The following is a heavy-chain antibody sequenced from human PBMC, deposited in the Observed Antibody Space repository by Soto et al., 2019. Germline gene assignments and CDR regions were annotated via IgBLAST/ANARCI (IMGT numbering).Heavy chain of an antibody. D-gene: IGHD3-9*01. J-gene: IGHJ4*02. CDR1: GYTFTSYD. Sequence: QVQLVQSGAEVKKPGASVKVSCKASGYTFTSYDINWVRQATGQGLEWMGWMNPNSGNTGYAQKFQGRVTMTRNTTISTAYMELRSMRSEDTAVYYCARGPYLYDILTGYYRGTFDYWGQGTLVTVSS. CDR2: MNPNSGNT. CDR3: ARGPYLYDILTGYYRGTFDY. V-gene: IGHV1-8*01.